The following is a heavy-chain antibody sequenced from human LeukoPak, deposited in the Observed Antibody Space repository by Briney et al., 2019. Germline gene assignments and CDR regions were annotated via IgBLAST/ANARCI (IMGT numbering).Heavy chain of an antibody. D-gene: IGHD2-2*01. Sequence: GASVTVSCKASGYTFTSYGLSWVRQAPGQGLEWMGRITTYNGNTKYAQNLQGRVTTTTDTSTSTAYMELRSLRSDDTAVYYCARGIVPAARDYYYYYMDVWGKGTTVTVSS. CDR3: ARGIVPAARDYYYYYMDV. CDR2: ITTYNGNT. CDR1: GYTFTSYG. J-gene: IGHJ6*03. V-gene: IGHV1-18*01.